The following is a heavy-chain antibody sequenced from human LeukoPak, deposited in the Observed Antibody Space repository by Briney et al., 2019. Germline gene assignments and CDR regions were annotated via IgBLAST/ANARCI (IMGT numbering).Heavy chain of an antibody. V-gene: IGHV4-4*02. CDR2: IYHSGST. Sequence: SETLSLTCAVSGGSISSSNWWSWVRQPPGKGLEWIGEIYHSGSTNYNPSLKSRVTISVDKSKNQLSLKLSSVTAADTAVYYCARLGIAAAGTTDYFDYWGQGTLVTVSS. D-gene: IGHD6-13*01. CDR1: GGSISSSNW. CDR3: ARLGIAAAGTTDYFDY. J-gene: IGHJ4*02.